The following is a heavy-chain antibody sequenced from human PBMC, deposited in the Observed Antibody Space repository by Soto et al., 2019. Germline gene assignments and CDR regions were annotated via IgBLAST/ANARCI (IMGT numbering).Heavy chain of an antibody. CDR2: IDDSGVST. CDR3: VKGQSSSWSQTGGMDV. J-gene: IGHJ6*02. CDR1: GFTFSTYA. V-gene: IGHV3-23*01. D-gene: IGHD2-2*01. Sequence: EVQLLESGGGLVQPGGSLRLSCAASGFTFSTYAMSWARQAPGEGLEWVAGIDDSGVSTYYADSVKGRLTISRDNSKNTLYLQMGSLRAEDTAVYYCVKGQSSSWSQTGGMDVWGQGTTVTVSS.